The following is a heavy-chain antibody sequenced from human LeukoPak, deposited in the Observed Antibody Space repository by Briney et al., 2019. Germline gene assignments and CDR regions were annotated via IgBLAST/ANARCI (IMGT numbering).Heavy chain of an antibody. J-gene: IGHJ4*02. CDR2: ISYDGSNK. V-gene: IGHV3-30*03. CDR1: GFTFISYG. CDR3: ASMYSSSSGFDY. D-gene: IGHD6-6*01. Sequence: GRSLRLSCAASGFTFISYGMHWVRQAPGKGLEWVAVISYDGSNKYYADSVKGRFTISRDNSKNTLYLQMNSLRAEDTAVYYCASMYSSSSGFDYWGQGTLVTVSS.